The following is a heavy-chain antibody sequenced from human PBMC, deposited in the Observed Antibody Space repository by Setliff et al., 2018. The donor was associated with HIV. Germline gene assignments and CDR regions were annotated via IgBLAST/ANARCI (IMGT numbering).Heavy chain of an antibody. Sequence: GASVKVSCKASGYTFTDYYIHWVRQAPGQGLEWMGWISAYNGNTNYAQKLQGRVTMTTDTSTSTAYIELSSLRPEDTAVYYCARVPPYYDSSGYYEYYYYGMDVWGQGTTVTVSS. CDR2: ISAYNGNT. CDR3: ARVPPYYDSSGYYEYYYYGMDV. V-gene: IGHV1-18*04. D-gene: IGHD3-22*01. J-gene: IGHJ6*02. CDR1: GYTFTDYY.